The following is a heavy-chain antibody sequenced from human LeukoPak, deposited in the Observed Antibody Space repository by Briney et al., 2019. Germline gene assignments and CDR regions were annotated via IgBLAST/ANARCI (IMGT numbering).Heavy chain of an antibody. CDR3: ASRDYFDY. CDR1: GFTFSTKS. V-gene: IGHV3-48*02. CDR2: ITADSGTT. Sequence: GGSLRLSCAVSGFTFSTKSMNWVRQAPGKGLEWVAYITADSGTTYYADSVKGRFTISRDNAKNSLYLQMNSLRDEDTAVFYCASRDYFDYWGQGTLVTVSS. J-gene: IGHJ4*02.